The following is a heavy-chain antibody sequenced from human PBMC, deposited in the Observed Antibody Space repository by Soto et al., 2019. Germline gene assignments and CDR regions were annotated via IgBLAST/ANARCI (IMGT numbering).Heavy chain of an antibody. J-gene: IGHJ4*02. CDR3: ARERVTGYYNVIGY. Sequence: QVHLVESGGGVVQPGRSLRLSCAASGFTFSIYSMHWVRQAPGKGLEWVAVLSYDVSNEFYADSVKGRFTISRDNSKNTLYLQMNSLRAEDTAMYYCARERVTGYYNVIGYWGQGTLVTVSS. CDR1: GFTFSIYS. D-gene: IGHD3-9*01. V-gene: IGHV3-30-3*01. CDR2: LSYDVSNE.